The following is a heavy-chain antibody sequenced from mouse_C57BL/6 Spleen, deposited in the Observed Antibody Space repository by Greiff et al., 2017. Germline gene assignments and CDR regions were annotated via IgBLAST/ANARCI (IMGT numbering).Heavy chain of an antibody. Sequence: VQLQQSGPELVKPGASVKISCKASGYAFSSSWMNWVKQRPGKGLEWIGRIYPGDGDTNYNGKFKGKATLTADNSSSTAYMQLSSLTSEDSAVYFCARETTVDYAMDYWGQGTAVTVSS. V-gene: IGHV1-82*01. CDR1: GYAFSSSW. J-gene: IGHJ4*01. CDR3: ARETTVDYAMDY. D-gene: IGHD1-1*01. CDR2: IYPGDGDT.